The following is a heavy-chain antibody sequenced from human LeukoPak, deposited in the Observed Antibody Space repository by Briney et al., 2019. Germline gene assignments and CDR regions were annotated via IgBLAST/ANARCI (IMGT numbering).Heavy chain of an antibody. V-gene: IGHV1-69*05. CDR3: ARAVCLGDSPDCYYYMDV. J-gene: IGHJ6*03. D-gene: IGHD5/OR15-5a*01. CDR2: VIPIFGIA. Sequence: GASVKVSCKASGGTFSNYAISWVRQAPGQGLEWVGGVIPIFGIANYAQKLQGRVTITTDESTNTAYMDLSSLRFEDTAVYYCARAVCLGDSPDCYYYMDVWGKGTTVTVSS. CDR1: GGTFSNYA.